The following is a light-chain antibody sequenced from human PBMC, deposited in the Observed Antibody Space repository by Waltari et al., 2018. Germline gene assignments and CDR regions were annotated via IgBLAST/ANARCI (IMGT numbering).Light chain of an antibody. CDR1: SCYVGGNPY. Sequence: QSALTQPASVSGSPGQSTTISCTGTSCYVGGNPYVSWYQQHPGEAPKLIIYDVSSRPSGVSPRFSASRSGNTASLTISGLRTEDEADYYCSSYSSVTNVVFGGGTKLTVL. V-gene: IGLV2-14*01. J-gene: IGLJ2*01. CDR3: SSYSSVTNVV. CDR2: DVS.